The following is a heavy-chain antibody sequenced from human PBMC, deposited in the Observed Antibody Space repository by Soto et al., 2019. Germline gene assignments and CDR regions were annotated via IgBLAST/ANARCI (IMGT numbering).Heavy chain of an antibody. CDR1: GGSISSSSYY. CDR3: ARLGLVVPAAIPGLSWFDP. CDR2: IYYSGST. D-gene: IGHD2-2*02. V-gene: IGHV4-39*01. J-gene: IGHJ5*02. Sequence: SETLSLTCTVSGGSISSSSYYWGWIRQPPGKGLEWIGSIYYSGSTYYNPSLKSRVTISVDTSKNQFSLKLSSVTAADTAVYYCARLGLVVPAAIPGLSWFDPWGQGTLVTVSS.